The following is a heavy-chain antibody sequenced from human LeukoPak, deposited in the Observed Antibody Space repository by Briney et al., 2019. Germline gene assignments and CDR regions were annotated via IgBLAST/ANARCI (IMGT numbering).Heavy chain of an antibody. CDR1: GFTFSSYD. CDR2: ISGSGGST. Sequence: GGSLRLSCAASGFTFSSYDMNRVRQAPGKGLEWVSAISGSGGSTYYADSVKGRFTISRDNSKNTLYLQMNSLRAEDTAVYYCAKGDEWELLGYFDYWGQGTLVTVSS. V-gene: IGHV3-23*01. CDR3: AKGDEWELLGYFDY. J-gene: IGHJ4*02. D-gene: IGHD1-26*01.